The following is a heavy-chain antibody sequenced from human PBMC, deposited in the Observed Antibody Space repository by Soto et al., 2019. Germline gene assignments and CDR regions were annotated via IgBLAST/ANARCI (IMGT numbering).Heavy chain of an antibody. V-gene: IGHV4-31*03. CDR3: ARGGGSTKGDC. J-gene: IGHJ4*02. CDR2: TSNSGST. Sequence: QVQLQESGPGLVKPSQTLSLTCTVSGGSITSSGYYWSWIRQHPGEGLEWIGFTSNSGSTSYNPSRKTRVTVSVETSSNHFSLNLKSVTAAGTAVYYCARGGGSTKGDCWGQGTLVTVSP. CDR1: GGSITSSGYY. D-gene: IGHD2-2*01.